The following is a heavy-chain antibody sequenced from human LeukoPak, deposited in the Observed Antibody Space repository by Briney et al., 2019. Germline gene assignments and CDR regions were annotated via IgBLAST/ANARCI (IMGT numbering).Heavy chain of an antibody. CDR3: ARGVYIAAAQYGY. CDR2: IYYSGTT. J-gene: IGHJ4*02. CDR1: GGSISNYY. V-gene: IGHV4-59*01. D-gene: IGHD6-13*01. Sequence: SEALSLTCTVSGGSISNYYWSWIRQPPGKGLEWIGYIYYSGTTNYNPSLKSRVTISVDTSKNQFSLKLNSVTAADTAVYYCARGVYIAAAQYGYWGQGTLVTVSS.